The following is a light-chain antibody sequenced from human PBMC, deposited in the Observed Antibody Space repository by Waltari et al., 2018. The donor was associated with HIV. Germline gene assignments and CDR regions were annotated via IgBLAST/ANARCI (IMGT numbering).Light chain of an antibody. Sequence: AIQLTQSPSALSASVGDRITITCRASQDISSAVAWYQQQPGKAPKVLIYDASLLEAGVPSRFGGSGSGTDFTLTVSSLQPEDFATYYCQQFNSAPWTFGQGTKVEL. J-gene: IGKJ1*01. CDR3: QQFNSAPWT. CDR2: DAS. CDR1: QDISSA. V-gene: IGKV1-13*02.